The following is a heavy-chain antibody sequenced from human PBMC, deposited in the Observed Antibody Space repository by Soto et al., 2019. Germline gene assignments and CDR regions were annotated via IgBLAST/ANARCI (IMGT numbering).Heavy chain of an antibody. D-gene: IGHD2-2*01. J-gene: IGHJ4*02. CDR1: GGTFSSYT. V-gene: IGHV1-69*02. CDR2: IIPILGIA. CDR3: ARGSWPIVVVPASMAFDY. Sequence: GASVKVSCKASGGTFSSYTISWVRQAPGQGLEWMGRIIPILGIANYAQKFQGRVTITADKSTSTAYMELSSLRSEDTAVYYCARGSWPIVVVPASMAFDYWGQGTLVTVSS.